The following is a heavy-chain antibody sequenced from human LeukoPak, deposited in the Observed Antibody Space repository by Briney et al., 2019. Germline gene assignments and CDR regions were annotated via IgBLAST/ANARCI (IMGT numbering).Heavy chain of an antibody. J-gene: IGHJ3*02. V-gene: IGHV3-30-3*01. D-gene: IGHD2-15*01. CDR2: ISYDGSNK. CDR3: ARDLGLLSRKSWNAFDI. CDR1: GFTFSSYA. Sequence: GGSLRLSCAASGFTFSSYAMHWVRQAPGKGLEWVAVISYDGSNKYYADSVKGRFTISRDNSKNTLYLQMNSLRAEDTAVHYCARDLGLLSRKSWNAFDIWGQGTMVTVSS.